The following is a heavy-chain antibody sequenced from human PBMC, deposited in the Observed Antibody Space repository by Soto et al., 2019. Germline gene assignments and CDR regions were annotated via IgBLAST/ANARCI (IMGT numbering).Heavy chain of an antibody. J-gene: IGHJ6*02. CDR2: ISAAGDP. Sequence: EVQLVESGGGLVQPGGSLRLSCEASGFTFRNYDMHWVRQGTGKGLEWVSGISAAGDPDYADSVEGRFTISRENAQNSFFLQMNSRRVGDTAVYYFARTDRDFYGLDVWCQGTTVIVSS. CDR1: GFTFRNYD. CDR3: ARTDRDFYGLDV. V-gene: IGHV3-13*05.